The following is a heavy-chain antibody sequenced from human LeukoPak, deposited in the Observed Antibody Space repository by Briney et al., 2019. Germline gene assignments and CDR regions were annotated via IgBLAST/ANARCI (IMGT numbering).Heavy chain of an antibody. J-gene: IGHJ6*02. CDR3: ARVDTAMAAYYYYGMDV. CDR1: GNSFTSYW. V-gene: IGHV5-51*01. D-gene: IGHD5-18*01. CDR2: IYPGDSDT. Sequence: GESLKISCKGSGNSFTSYWIGWVRQMPGKGLEWMGIIYPGDSDTRYSPSFQGQVTISADKSISTAYLQWSSLKASDTAMYYCARVDTAMAAYYYYGMDVWGQGTTVTVSS.